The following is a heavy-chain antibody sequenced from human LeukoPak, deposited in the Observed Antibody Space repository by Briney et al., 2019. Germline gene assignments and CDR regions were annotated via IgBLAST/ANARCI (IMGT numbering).Heavy chain of an antibody. CDR2: ISYDGSNK. J-gene: IGHJ6*03. Sequence: PGRSLRLSCAASGFTFSSYAMHWVRQAPGKGLEWVAVISYDGSNKYYADSVKGRFTISRDNSKNTLYLQMNSLRAEDTAVYYCARESQLLFWGYYYYYMDVWGKGTTVTVSS. CDR3: ARESQLLFWGYYYYYMDV. D-gene: IGHD2-2*01. CDR1: GFTFSSYA. V-gene: IGHV3-30-3*01.